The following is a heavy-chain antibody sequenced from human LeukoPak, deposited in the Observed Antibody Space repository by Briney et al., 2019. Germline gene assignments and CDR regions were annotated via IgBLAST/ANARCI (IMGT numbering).Heavy chain of an antibody. V-gene: IGHV4-34*01. CDR3: ARATDAEDIVVVPAANFDY. D-gene: IGHD2-2*01. CDR1: GGSFSGYY. J-gene: IGHJ4*02. Sequence: SETLSLTCAVYGGSFSGYYWSWIRQPPGKGLEWIGEINHSGSTNYNPSFKSRVTISVDTSKNQFSLKLSSVTAADTAVYYCARATDAEDIVVVPAANFDYWGQGTLVTVSS. CDR2: INHSGST.